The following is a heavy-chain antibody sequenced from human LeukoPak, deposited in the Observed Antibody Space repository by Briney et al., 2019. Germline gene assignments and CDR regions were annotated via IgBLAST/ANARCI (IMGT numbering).Heavy chain of an antibody. V-gene: IGHV1-69*04. J-gene: IGHJ5*02. Sequence: SVKVSCKASGGTFSSYAISWVRQAPGQGLEWMGRIIPILGIANYAQKFQGRVTITADKSTSTAYMELSSLRSEDTAVYYCASGDVATATFDPWGQGTLVTVSS. D-gene: IGHD5-18*01. CDR1: GGTFSSYA. CDR3: ASGDVATATFDP. CDR2: IIPILGIA.